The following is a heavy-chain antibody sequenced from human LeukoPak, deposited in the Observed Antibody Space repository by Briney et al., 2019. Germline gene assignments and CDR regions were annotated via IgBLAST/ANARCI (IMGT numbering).Heavy chain of an antibody. CDR3: ARDSGFGELYYFDY. Sequence: PSETLSLTCAVYGGSFSGYYWSWIRQPPGKGLEWIGYIYYSGSTNYNPSLKSRVTISVDTSKNQFSLKLSSVTAADTAVYYCARDSGFGELYYFDYWGQGTLVTVSS. CDR2: IYYSGST. J-gene: IGHJ4*02. V-gene: IGHV4-59*01. CDR1: GGSFSGYY. D-gene: IGHD3-10*01.